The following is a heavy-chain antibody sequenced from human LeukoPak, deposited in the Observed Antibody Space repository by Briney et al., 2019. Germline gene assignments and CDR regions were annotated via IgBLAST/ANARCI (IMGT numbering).Heavy chain of an antibody. CDR2: ISSSSSYI. CDR3: AREKSAQVYYGMDV. D-gene: IGHD6-25*01. J-gene: IGHJ6*02. V-gene: IGHV3-21*01. Sequence: GGSLRLSCAASGFTFSSYSMNWVRQAPGKGLEWVSSISSSSSYIYYADSVKGRFTISRDNSKNTLYLQMNSLRAEDTAVYYCAREKSAQVYYGMDVWGQGTTVTVSS. CDR1: GFTFSSYS.